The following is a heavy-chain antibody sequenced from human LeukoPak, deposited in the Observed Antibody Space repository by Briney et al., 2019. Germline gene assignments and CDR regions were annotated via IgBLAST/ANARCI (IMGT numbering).Heavy chain of an antibody. J-gene: IGHJ5*02. D-gene: IGHD3-3*01. CDR3: VTGGHYSGS. CDR2: IKPDGSEE. V-gene: IGHV3-7*01. CDR1: GFTSSSHW. Sequence: PGGSLRLSCAASGFTSSSHWMSWVRQAPGKGLEWVATIKPDGSEENYVDSVKGRFTISRDNAKNSLHLQMSSLRAEDTAMYYCVTGGHYSGSWGQGSLVTVSS.